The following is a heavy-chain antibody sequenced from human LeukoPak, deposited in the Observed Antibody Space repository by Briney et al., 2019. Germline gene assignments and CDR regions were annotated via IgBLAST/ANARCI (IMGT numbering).Heavy chain of an antibody. V-gene: IGHV3-30*02. J-gene: IGHJ4*02. CDR1: VFTFSSYG. D-gene: IGHD3-3*01. Sequence: GGSLRLTCAASVFTFSSYGMNWVRQAPAQGLEWVAFIRYDGSNKYYADSVKGRFTISRDNSKNTLYLQMNSLGAEDTAVYYCAKSNEGTIFGVVTHLDYWGQGTLVTVSS. CDR3: AKSNEGTIFGVVTHLDY. CDR2: IRYDGSNK.